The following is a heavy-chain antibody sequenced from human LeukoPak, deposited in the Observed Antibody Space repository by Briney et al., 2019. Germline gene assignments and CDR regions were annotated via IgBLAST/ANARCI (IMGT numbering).Heavy chain of an antibody. V-gene: IGHV1-46*01. Sequence: ASVKVSCKASGGTFSSYAISWVRQAPGQGLEWMGIINPSGGSTSYAQRFQGRVTMTRDTSTSTVYMELSSLRSEDTAVYYCARGSAVAYYYGSGKALGYWGQGTLVTVSS. CDR1: GGTFSSYA. CDR2: INPSGGST. J-gene: IGHJ4*02. CDR3: ARGSAVAYYYGSGKALGY. D-gene: IGHD3-10*01.